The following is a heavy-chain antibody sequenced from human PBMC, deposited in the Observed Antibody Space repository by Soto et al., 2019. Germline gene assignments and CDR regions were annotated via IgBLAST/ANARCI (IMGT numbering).Heavy chain of an antibody. V-gene: IGHV1-69*13. J-gene: IGHJ4*02. CDR3: ARGEQQQLVRFDY. CDR2: IIPIFGTA. Sequence: SVKVSCKASGGTFSSYAISWVRQAPGQGLEWMGGIIPIFGTANYAQKFQGRVTITADESTSTAYMELSSLRSEDTAVYYCARGEQQQLVRFDYWGQGTLVTVSS. D-gene: IGHD6-13*01. CDR1: GGTFSSYA.